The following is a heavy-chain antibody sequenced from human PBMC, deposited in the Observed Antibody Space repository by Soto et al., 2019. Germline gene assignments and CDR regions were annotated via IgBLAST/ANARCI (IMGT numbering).Heavy chain of an antibody. J-gene: IGHJ4*02. CDR1: GFTFTRYS. CDR3: ARESEDLTSNFDY. Sequence: EVQLVESGGGLVKPGGSLRLSCAASGFTFTRYSMNWVRQAPGKGLEWVSSISSTTNYIYYADSMKGRFTVSRDNAKNSVYLEMNSLSAEHTALYYCARESEDLTSNFDYWGQGTLVTVSS. V-gene: IGHV3-21*01. CDR2: ISSTTNYI.